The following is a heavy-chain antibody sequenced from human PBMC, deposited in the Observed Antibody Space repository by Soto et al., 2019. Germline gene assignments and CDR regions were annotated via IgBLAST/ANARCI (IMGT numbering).Heavy chain of an antibody. V-gene: IGHV3-53*01. J-gene: IGHJ4*02. CDR3: VQTTGWPGFDF. CDR2: IYGGGTT. D-gene: IGHD6-19*01. Sequence: EVQLVESGGGLIQPGGSLRLSCAASGFAVSSKYMTWVRQAPGKGLEWVSVIYGGGTTYYADSVKGRFTISRDTSKNTLYLQNNSLRAEYTAVYYCVQTTGWPGFDFWGQGTLVTVSS. CDR1: GFAVSSKY.